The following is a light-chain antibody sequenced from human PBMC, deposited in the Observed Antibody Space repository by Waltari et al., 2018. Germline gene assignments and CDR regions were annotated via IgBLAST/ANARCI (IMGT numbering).Light chain of an antibody. Sequence: ENVLTPSPGTLSLSPGERATLSCRASQSVSNNYLAWYQAKPGQPPRLLIYGVSLRATGIPDRFSGGGSGTDFTLTISRLEPEDSAVYYCQQYGGSPKYTFGQGTKLEIK. CDR1: QSVSNNY. J-gene: IGKJ2*01. CDR2: GVS. CDR3: QQYGGSPKYT. V-gene: IGKV3-20*01.